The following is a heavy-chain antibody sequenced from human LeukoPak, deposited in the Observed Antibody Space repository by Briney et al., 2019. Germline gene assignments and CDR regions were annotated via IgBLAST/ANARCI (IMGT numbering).Heavy chain of an antibody. CDR1: GLTFSYYY. CDR2: ISGSSSTI. J-gene: IGHJ4*02. V-gene: IGHV3-11*01. Sequence: KTGGSLRLSCAASGLTFSYYYMSWIRQAPGKGLEWLSCISGSSSTIYYADSVKGRFTISRDNSKTTLYLQMNSLRAEDTAIYFCAKPGDAAGNFYRGPFDCWGQGTLVTVSS. CDR3: AKPGDAAGNFYRGPFDC. D-gene: IGHD3-10*01.